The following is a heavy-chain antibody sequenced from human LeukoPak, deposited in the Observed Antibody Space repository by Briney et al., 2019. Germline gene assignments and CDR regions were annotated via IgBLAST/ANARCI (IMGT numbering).Heavy chain of an antibody. J-gene: IGHJ4*02. CDR3: ARVQWELRGVGTYFEY. V-gene: IGHV3-7*01. D-gene: IGHD1-26*01. Sequence: GGSLRLSCVVSGFTFSSYWMSWVRQAPGKGLEWVANIKQDGSEKYYVDSVKGRFTMSRDNAKNSLYLQMNSLRAEDTAVYYCARVQWELRGVGTYFEYWGQGALVTLSS. CDR1: GFTFSSYW. CDR2: IKQDGSEK.